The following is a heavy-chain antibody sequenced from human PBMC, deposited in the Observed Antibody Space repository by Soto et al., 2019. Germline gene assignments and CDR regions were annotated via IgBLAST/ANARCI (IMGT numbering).Heavy chain of an antibody. CDR2: IYYSGST. CDR1: GGSISSGDYY. CDR3: ARVGDSSGYWLHCDI. Sequence: QVQLQESVPGLVKPSQTLSLTCTVSGGSISSGDYYWSWIRQPPGKGLEWIGYIYYSGSTYYNPTLNSRFTIAVDTSQNQFSLKLSSVTAADTAVYYCARVGDSSGYWLHCDIWGQGTMVTVCS. J-gene: IGHJ3*02. D-gene: IGHD3-22*01. V-gene: IGHV4-30-4*01.